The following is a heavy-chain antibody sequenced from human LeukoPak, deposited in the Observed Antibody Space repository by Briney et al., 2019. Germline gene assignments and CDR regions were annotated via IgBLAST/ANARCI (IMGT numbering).Heavy chain of an antibody. CDR1: GGSISSYY. CDR2: IYYSGST. D-gene: IGHD4-17*01. CDR3: ARGVYGDYRFDM. J-gene: IGHJ3*02. V-gene: IGHV4-59*01. Sequence: PSETLSLTCTVSGGSISSYYWSWIRQPPGKGLEWIGYIYYSGSTNYNPSLKSRVTISVDTSKNQFSLKLSSVTAADTAVYYCARGVYGDYRFDMWGQGTMVTVSS.